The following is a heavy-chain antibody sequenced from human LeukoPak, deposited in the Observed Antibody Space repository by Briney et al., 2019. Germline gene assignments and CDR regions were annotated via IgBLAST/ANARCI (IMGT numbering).Heavy chain of an antibody. CDR3: TRSGSGHIFDY. CDR1: GYSISSGYY. V-gene: IGHV4-38-2*01. D-gene: IGHD3-10*01. Sequence: PSETLSLTCAVSGYSISSGYYWGWIRQPPGKGLEWIGSIYHSGSTYYNPSLKSRVTISVDTSKNQFSLKLSSVTAADTAVYYCTRSGSGHIFDYWGQRTLVTVSS. J-gene: IGHJ4*02. CDR2: IYHSGST.